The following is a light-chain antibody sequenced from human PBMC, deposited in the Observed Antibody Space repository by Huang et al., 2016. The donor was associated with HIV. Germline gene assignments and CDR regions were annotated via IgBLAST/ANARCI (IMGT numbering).Light chain of an antibody. CDR3: QQYGSSPYT. Sequence: EIVLTQSPGTLSLSPGERATRSCRASQSVSSSYLAWYQQKPGQAPRLRVYGASSRATGIPDRFSGSGSGTDFTLTISRLEPEDFAVYYCQQYGSSPYTFGQGTKLEIK. CDR1: QSVSSSY. CDR2: GAS. V-gene: IGKV3-20*01. J-gene: IGKJ2*01.